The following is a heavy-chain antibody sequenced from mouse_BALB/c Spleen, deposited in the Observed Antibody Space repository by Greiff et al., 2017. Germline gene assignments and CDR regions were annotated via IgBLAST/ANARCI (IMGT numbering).Heavy chain of an antibody. CDR2: IWGDGST. D-gene: IGHD2-1*01. CDR1: GFSLTGYG. CDR3: ARGGNYVRMYFDV. Sequence: VQVVESGPGLVAPSQSLSITCTVSGFSLTGYGVNWVRQPPGKGLEWLGMIWGDGSTDYNSALKSRLSISKDNSKSQVFLKMNSLQTDDTARYYCARGGNYVRMYFDVWGAGTTVTVSS. J-gene: IGHJ1*01. V-gene: IGHV2-6-7*01.